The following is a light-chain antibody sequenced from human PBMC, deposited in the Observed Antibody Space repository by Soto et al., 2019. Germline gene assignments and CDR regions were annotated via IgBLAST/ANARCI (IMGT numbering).Light chain of an antibody. J-gene: IGLJ1*01. V-gene: IGLV2-14*01. CDR3: SSYTTSSTLYV. CDR1: SSDVGGYNY. CDR2: EVS. Sequence: QSVLTQPASVSGSPGQSITISCTGTSSDVGGYNYVSWYQQHPGKAPKLMIYEVSNRPSGVSNRFSGSKSGNTASLTISGLQAQDAADYYCSSYTTSSTLYVFRTGTKV.